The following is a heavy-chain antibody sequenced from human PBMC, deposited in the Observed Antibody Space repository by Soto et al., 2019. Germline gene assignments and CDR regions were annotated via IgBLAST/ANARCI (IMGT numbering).Heavy chain of an antibody. J-gene: IGHJ6*03. CDR1: GFTFSSYS. CDR2: ISSSSSTI. D-gene: IGHD3-10*01. V-gene: IGHV3-48*01. CDR3: ASKPDMYGSGSYEYFYYYYMDV. Sequence: GGSLRLSCAASGFTFSSYSMNWVRQAPGKGLEWVSYISSSSSTIYYADSVKGRFTISRDNAKNPLYRQMNSLRAEDKVVYYCASKPDMYGSGSYEYFYYYYMDVWGKGTTVTVSS.